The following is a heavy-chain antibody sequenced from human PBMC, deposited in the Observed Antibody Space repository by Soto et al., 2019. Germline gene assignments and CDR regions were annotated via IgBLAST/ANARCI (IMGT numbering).Heavy chain of an antibody. V-gene: IGHV1-69*06. CDR3: ASPSIAARNFDY. Sequence: ASVKVSCKASGGTFSSYAISWVRQAPGQGLAWMGGIIPIFGTANYAQKFQGRVTIPADKSTSTAYMELSSPRSEDTAVYYCASPSIAARNFDYWGQGTLVTVSS. CDR1: GGTFSSYA. J-gene: IGHJ4*02. D-gene: IGHD6-13*01. CDR2: IIPIFGTA.